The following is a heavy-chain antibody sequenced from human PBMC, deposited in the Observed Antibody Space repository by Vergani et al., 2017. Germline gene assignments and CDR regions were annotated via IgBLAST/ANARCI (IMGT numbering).Heavy chain of an antibody. CDR1: GGSINNENHF. Sequence: QVQLRESGPGLVKPSQTLSLTCSVSGGSINNENHFWSWVRQPPGRGLEWIGYIRISGDAYYNPSLRGRATLSLDRSKNVFSLNLRSVTAADTAVYFCAREIIHPGETDAFDIWGLGTMVTVSS. CDR3: AREIIHPGETDAFDI. V-gene: IGHV4-30-4*01. D-gene: IGHD3-3*01. CDR2: IRISGDA. J-gene: IGHJ3*02.